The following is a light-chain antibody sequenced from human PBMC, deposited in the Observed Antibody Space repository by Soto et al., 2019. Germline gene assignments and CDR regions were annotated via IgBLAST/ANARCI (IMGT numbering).Light chain of an antibody. J-gene: IGKJ5*01. Sequence: IVLTQSRATPSLPRSGEAXKYGKATRSVSSYLAWYQQKPGQAPRLLIYDASSRPTDIPARFSGSGSGTDFTLTISSLEPEDFALYYCQQRSNWPITFGQGTRLEIK. CDR3: QQRSNWPIT. V-gene: IGKV3-11*01. CDR1: RSVSSY. CDR2: DAS.